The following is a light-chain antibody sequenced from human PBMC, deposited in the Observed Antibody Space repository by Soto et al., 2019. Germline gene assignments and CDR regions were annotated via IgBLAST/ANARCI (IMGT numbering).Light chain of an antibody. J-gene: IGKJ1*01. CDR3: RQYYSVPPT. V-gene: IGKV4-1*01. CDR2: WAS. CDR1: QSVLYSSKNKNY. Sequence: DIVMTQSPDSLAVSLGERATINCKSSQSVLYSSKNKNYLAWYQQKPGQPPKLLIYWASTRESGVPDRFSGSGSGTDFTLTISSLQAEDVAVYYCRQYYSVPPTFGQGTKVDIK.